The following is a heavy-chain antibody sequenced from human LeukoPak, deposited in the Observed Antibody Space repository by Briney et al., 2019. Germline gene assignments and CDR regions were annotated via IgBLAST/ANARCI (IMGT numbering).Heavy chain of an antibody. CDR2: ISGSGGST. Sequence: GGSLRLSCAASGFTFSSYAMSWVRQAPGKGLEWVSAISGSGGSTYYADSVKGRFTISRDNSKNTLYLQMNSLRAEDTAVYYCATAPYGSGSFDYWGQGTLVTVSS. J-gene: IGHJ4*02. V-gene: IGHV3-23*01. D-gene: IGHD3-10*01. CDR3: ATAPYGSGSFDY. CDR1: GFTFSSYA.